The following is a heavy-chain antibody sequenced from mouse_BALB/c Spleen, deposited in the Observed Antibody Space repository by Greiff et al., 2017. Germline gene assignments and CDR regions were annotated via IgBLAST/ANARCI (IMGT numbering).Heavy chain of an antibody. CDR1: GFNIKDTY. Sequence: DVKLQESGAELVKPGASVKLSCTASGFNIKDTYMHWVKQRPEQGLEWIGRIDPANGNTKYDPKFQGKATITADTSSNTAYLQLSSLTSEDTAVYYCALVGDYWGQGTSVTVSS. D-gene: IGHD2-10*02. V-gene: IGHV14-3*02. CDR3: ALVGDY. J-gene: IGHJ4*01. CDR2: IDPANGNT.